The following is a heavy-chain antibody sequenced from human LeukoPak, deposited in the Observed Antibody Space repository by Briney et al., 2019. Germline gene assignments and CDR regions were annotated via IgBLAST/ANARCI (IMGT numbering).Heavy chain of an antibody. V-gene: IGHV1-69*04. Sequence: ASVKVSFKASGGTFSSYAISWVRQAPGQGLEWMGRIIPILGIANYAQKFQGRVTITADKSTSTAYMELSSLRSEDTAAYYCARGDYSGNSGGFDYWGQGTLVTVSS. CDR2: IIPILGIA. CDR3: ARGDYSGNSGGFDY. CDR1: GGTFSSYA. J-gene: IGHJ4*02. D-gene: IGHD4-23*01.